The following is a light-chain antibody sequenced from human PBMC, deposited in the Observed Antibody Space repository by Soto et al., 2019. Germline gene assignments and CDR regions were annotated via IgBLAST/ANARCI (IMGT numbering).Light chain of an antibody. CDR2: DAS. CDR3: QQYHSAPRT. Sequence: EIVLTQSPGTLSLSPGERATLSCRATQSISSSYLAWYQQKPGQAPMLLIYDASTRATGIPDRFSGSGSGTDFTLTINRLEPEDYAVYHCQQYHSAPRTFGQGTKVEIK. CDR1: QSISSSY. V-gene: IGKV3-20*01. J-gene: IGKJ1*01.